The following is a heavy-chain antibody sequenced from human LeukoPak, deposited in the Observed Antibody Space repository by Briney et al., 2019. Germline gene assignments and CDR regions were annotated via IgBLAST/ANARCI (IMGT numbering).Heavy chain of an antibody. Sequence: PGGPLRPSFEAPGFTASGNYISWVPQAPGKGLNWVSITYSDVNTNYADSVKGRFTISRDNSKNALSPQMNSLRAEDTAVYYCARKNDLFNAAFDIWGQGTVVTVSS. V-gene: IGHV3-53*01. CDR1: GFTASGNY. D-gene: IGHD2/OR15-2a*01. CDR3: ARKNDLFNAAFDI. CDR2: TYSDVNT. J-gene: IGHJ3*02.